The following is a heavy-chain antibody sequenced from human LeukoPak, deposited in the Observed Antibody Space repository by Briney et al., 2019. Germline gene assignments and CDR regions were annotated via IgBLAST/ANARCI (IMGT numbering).Heavy chain of an antibody. D-gene: IGHD4-17*01. CDR3: ARACGDYGEYFDY. V-gene: IGHV3-33*01. J-gene: IGHJ4*02. CDR1: GITFRSFA. CDR2: IWYDGSNK. Sequence: PGGSLRLSCAASGITFRSFAMHWVRQAPGKGLEWVAAIWYDGSNKYYADSVKGRFTISRDNSKNTLFLQMNSLRAEDTAVYYCARACGDYGEYFDYWGQGTLVTVSS.